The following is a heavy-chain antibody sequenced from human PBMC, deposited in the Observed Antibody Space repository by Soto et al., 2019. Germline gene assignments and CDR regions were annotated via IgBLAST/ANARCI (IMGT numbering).Heavy chain of an antibody. Sequence: EVQLLESGGALVQPGGSLRLSCAASGFTFSDYAMTWVRQAPGKGLERVSSISDSGSTTYYSDSVKGRFTISRDNSNNPLYLQMNTLRAEDTAVYYCAKHQIAMIVVKIYFGAWGQGTTVTVSS. J-gene: IGHJ3*01. CDR3: AKHQIAMIVVKIYFGA. D-gene: IGHD3-22*01. CDR1: GFTFSDYA. V-gene: IGHV3-23*01. CDR2: ISDSGSTT.